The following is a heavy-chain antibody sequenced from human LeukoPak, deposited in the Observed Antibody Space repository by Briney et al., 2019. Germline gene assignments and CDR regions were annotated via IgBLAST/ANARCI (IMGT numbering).Heavy chain of an antibody. Sequence: GASVKVSCKASGYTFTSYYMHWVRQAPGQGLEWMGRINPNSGGTNYAQKFQGRVTMTRDTSISTAYMELSRLRSDDTAVYYCARTGENPPAATLYGMDVWGQGTTVTVSS. V-gene: IGHV1-2*06. D-gene: IGHD2-15*01. J-gene: IGHJ6*02. CDR3: ARTGENPPAATLYGMDV. CDR1: GYTFTSYY. CDR2: INPNSGGT.